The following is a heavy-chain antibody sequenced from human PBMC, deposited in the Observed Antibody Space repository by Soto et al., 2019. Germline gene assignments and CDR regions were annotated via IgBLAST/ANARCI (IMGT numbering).Heavy chain of an antibody. J-gene: IGHJ4*02. Sequence: SETLSLTCTVSGVSISSDYWTWIRQSPGKGLEWIAYTSHTGTTDYNPSLKSRVTISVDTSKNQFSLKLTSVTAADTAVYYCAAPPRYWGQGTLVTVSS. D-gene: IGHD6-6*01. CDR3: AAPPRY. CDR1: GVSISSDY. V-gene: IGHV4-59*01. CDR2: TSHTGTT.